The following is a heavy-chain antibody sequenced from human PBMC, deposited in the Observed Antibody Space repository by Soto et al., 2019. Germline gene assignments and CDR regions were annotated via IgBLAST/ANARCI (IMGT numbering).Heavy chain of an antibody. D-gene: IGHD2-21*02. Sequence: GGSLRLSCAASGFTFSSYGMHWVRQAPGKGLEWVAVISYDGSNKYYADSVKGRFTISRDNSKNTLYLQMNSLRAEDTAVYYCAKDQYCGGDCYLFDYWGQGTLVTVSS. J-gene: IGHJ4*02. V-gene: IGHV3-30*18. CDR2: ISYDGSNK. CDR3: AKDQYCGGDCYLFDY. CDR1: GFTFSSYG.